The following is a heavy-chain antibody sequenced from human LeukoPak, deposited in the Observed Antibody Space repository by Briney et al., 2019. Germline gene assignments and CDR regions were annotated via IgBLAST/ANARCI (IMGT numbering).Heavy chain of an antibody. CDR2: IYWNDDK. J-gene: IGHJ4*02. V-gene: IGHV2-5*01. Sequence: SGPTLVNPTQTLTLTCSFSGFSLSTSGVGVGWIRQPPGKALEWLALIYWNDDKRYSPSLKSRLTITKDTSKNQVVPTMTNMDPVDTATYYCAHLADFWSGYFYFDYWGQGTLVTVSS. D-gene: IGHD3-3*01. CDR1: GFSLSTSGVG. CDR3: AHLADFWSGYFYFDY.